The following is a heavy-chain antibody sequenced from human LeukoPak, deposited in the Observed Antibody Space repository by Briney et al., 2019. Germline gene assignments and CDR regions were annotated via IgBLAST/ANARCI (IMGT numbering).Heavy chain of an antibody. J-gene: IGHJ4*02. V-gene: IGHV3-21*01. CDR1: AFTFSTYS. CDR3: ARDPYSGYDKRVYYFDH. Sequence: WGSLCLSCAASAFTFSTYSMNWAGQAPGKGLEWVSFISSRSSYIYYADSVKGRFTISRDNAKNLLYLQMNSLRAEDTAVYYCARDPYSGYDKRVYYFDHWGQGTLVTVSS. CDR2: ISSRSSYI. D-gene: IGHD5-12*01.